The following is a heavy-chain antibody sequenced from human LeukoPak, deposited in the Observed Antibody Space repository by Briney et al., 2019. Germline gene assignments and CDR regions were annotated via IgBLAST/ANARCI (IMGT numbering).Heavy chain of an antibody. Sequence: ASLKVSCKASGYTFTGYYMYWVRRAPGQGLEWRGWISSNSGGTKYAQKFQGRVTMTRDTSISTAYMELSRLRSDDTAVYYCARGAGYCSGGSCSKYDYWGQGTLVTVSS. CDR2: ISSNSGGT. CDR3: ARGAGYCSGGSCSKYDY. D-gene: IGHD2-15*01. J-gene: IGHJ4*02. V-gene: IGHV1-2*02. CDR1: GYTFTGYY.